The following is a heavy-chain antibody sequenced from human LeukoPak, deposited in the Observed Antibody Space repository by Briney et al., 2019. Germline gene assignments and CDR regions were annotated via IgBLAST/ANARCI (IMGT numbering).Heavy chain of an antibody. CDR1: GGSISSYY. CDR2: IYYSGST. Sequence: SETLSLTCTVSGGSISSYYWSWIRQPPGKGLEWIGYIYYSGSTNYNPSLKSRVTISVDTSKNQLSLKLSSVTAADTAVYYCARVGDAARLLAFDIWGQGTMVTVSS. V-gene: IGHV4-59*01. D-gene: IGHD2-21*01. J-gene: IGHJ3*02. CDR3: ARVGDAARLLAFDI.